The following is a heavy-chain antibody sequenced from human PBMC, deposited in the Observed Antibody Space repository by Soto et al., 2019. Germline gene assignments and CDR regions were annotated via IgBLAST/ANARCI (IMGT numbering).Heavy chain of an antibody. CDR3: ARLYDVLTNGMDV. Sequence: EVQLEESGGGLVKPGGSLRLSCAASGFTFRRYDMNWVRQAPGKGLEWVSSISSSSISIHYGDSVKGRFTISRDNARNLLYLQMKILRAEDTAVYFCARLYDVLTNGMDVWGQGTTVTVS. J-gene: IGHJ6*02. CDR1: GFTFRRYD. CDR2: ISSSSISI. D-gene: IGHD3-9*01. V-gene: IGHV3-21*01.